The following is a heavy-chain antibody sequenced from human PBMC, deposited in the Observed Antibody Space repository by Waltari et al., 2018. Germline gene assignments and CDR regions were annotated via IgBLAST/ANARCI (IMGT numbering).Heavy chain of an antibody. Sequence: QVQLQDSGPGLVKPSETLSLTCAVSGYSISSGYYWGWIRQPPGKGLEWIGSIYHSGSTYYNPSLKSRVTISVDTSKNQFSLKLSSVTAADTAVYYCARSYDILTGLDYWGQGTLVTVSS. D-gene: IGHD3-9*01. CDR2: IYHSGST. CDR3: ARSYDILTGLDY. V-gene: IGHV4-38-2*01. CDR1: GYSISSGYY. J-gene: IGHJ4*02.